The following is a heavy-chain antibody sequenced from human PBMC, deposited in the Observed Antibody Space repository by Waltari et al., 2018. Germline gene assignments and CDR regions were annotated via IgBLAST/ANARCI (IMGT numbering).Heavy chain of an antibody. CDR2: FIYNGNT. CDR1: GGSLSSTRYY. J-gene: IGHJ4*02. V-gene: IGHV4-39*01. CDR3: ARPGRVGGGSLMGLDY. D-gene: IGHD2-15*01. Sequence: QPQLQESGPGLVKPSETLSLICSISGGSLSSTRYYWGWIRQPPGKGLEWIGSFIYNGNTYYNPSLKSRISFFVDTSKNQFLLQLRSVTAADTAMYYCARPGRVGGGSLMGLDYWGQGTLVTVSS.